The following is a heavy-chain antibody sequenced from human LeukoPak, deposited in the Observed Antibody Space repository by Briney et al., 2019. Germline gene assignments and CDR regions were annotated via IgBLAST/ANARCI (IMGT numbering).Heavy chain of an antibody. CDR1: GFTFSSYA. D-gene: IGHD5-18*01. CDR3: VKDLNMDTAYYFDY. Sequence: GGSLRLSCSASGFTFSSYAMHWVRQAPGKGLEYASAISSNGGSTYYADSVKGRFTISRGNSKNTLYLQMSSLRAEDTAVYYCVKDLNMDTAYYFDYWGQGTLVTVSS. V-gene: IGHV3-64D*09. J-gene: IGHJ4*02. CDR2: ISSNGGST.